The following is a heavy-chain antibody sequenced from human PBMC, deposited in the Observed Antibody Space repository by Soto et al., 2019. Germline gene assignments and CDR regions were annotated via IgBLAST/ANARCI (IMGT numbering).Heavy chain of an antibody. CDR2: IWYDGSNK. CDR3: ARDLIAQQLVRYGSGLDY. Sequence: GGSLRLSCAASGFTFSDYGMHWVRQAPGKGLEWVAVIWYDGSNKYYADSVKGRFTISRDNSKNTLYLQMNSLRAEDTAVYYCARDLIAQQLVRYGSGLDYWGQGTLVTVSS. D-gene: IGHD6-13*01. J-gene: IGHJ4*02. V-gene: IGHV3-33*01. CDR1: GFTFSDYG.